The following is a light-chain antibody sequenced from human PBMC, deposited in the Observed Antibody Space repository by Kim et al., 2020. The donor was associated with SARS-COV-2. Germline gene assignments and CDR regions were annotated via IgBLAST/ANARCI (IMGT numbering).Light chain of an antibody. CDR2: GNT. Sequence: QSVLTQPPSVSGAPGQRVTISCTGSNSNIGAGYDLHWYKQVPGTAPQLLIYGNTNRPSGVPDRFSGSKSGTSASLAITGLQAEDEADYYCQSYDNRLSGWVFGGGTKVTVL. CDR1: NSNIGAGYD. CDR3: QSYDNRLSGWV. V-gene: IGLV1-40*01. J-gene: IGLJ3*02.